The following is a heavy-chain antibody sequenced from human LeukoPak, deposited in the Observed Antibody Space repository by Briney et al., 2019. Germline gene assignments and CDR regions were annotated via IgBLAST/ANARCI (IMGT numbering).Heavy chain of an antibody. J-gene: IGHJ5*02. CDR1: GGSISSYY. D-gene: IGHD6-13*01. V-gene: IGHV4-34*01. CDR2: INHSGST. CDR3: ARGGAAGYNWFDP. Sequence: PSETLSLTCTVSGGSISSYYWSWIRQPPGKGLEWIGEINHSGSTNYNPSLKNRVTISVDTSKNQFSLKLSSVTAADTAVYYCARGGAAGYNWFDPWGQGTLVTVSS.